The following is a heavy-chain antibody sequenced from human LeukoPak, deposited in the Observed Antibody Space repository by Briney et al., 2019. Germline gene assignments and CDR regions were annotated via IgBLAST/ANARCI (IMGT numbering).Heavy chain of an antibody. Sequence: GGSLRLSCAASGFTFSSYAMSWVRQAPGKGLEWVSAISGSGGSTYYADSVKGRFTLSRDNSKNALYLQINSLRAEDTAIYYCAKEGGTTGTTLAFFVLWGRGTLVTVSS. J-gene: IGHJ2*01. V-gene: IGHV3-23*01. CDR1: GFTFSSYA. D-gene: IGHD1-7*01. CDR2: ISGSGGST. CDR3: AKEGGTTGTTLAFFVL.